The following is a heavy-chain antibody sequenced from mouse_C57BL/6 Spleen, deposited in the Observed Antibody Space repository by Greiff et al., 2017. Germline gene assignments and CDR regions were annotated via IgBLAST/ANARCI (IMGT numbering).Heavy chain of an antibody. CDR1: GYTFTDYY. CDR2: INPYNGGT. D-gene: IGHD1-1*01. V-gene: IGHV1-19*01. CDR3: ARRDSYGSSSYFDY. J-gene: IGHJ2*01. Sequence: EVQLQQSGPVLVKPGASVKMSCKASGYTFTDYYLNWVKQSHGKSLEWIGVINPYNGGTSYNQKFKGKATLTVDKSSITAYMELNSLTSEDSAVYYCARRDSYGSSSYFDYWGQGTTLTVSS.